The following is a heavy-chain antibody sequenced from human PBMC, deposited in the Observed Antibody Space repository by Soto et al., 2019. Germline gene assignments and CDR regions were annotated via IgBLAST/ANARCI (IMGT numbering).Heavy chain of an antibody. CDR1: GFTFSSYW. J-gene: IGHJ4*02. D-gene: IGHD4-17*01. Sequence: EVQLVESGGGLVQPGGSLRLSCAASGFTFSSYWIHWVRQAPGKGLVWVSRINSDGRNTNYADSVKGRFTISRDNAKNTVYLQMNSLRAEDTAVYYCASSARGLYGAYNWGQGNQVTVSS. CDR3: ASSARGLYGAYN. CDR2: INSDGRNT. V-gene: IGHV3-74*01.